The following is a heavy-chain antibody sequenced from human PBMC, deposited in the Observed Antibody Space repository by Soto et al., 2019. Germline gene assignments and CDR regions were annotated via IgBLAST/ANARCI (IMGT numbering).Heavy chain of an antibody. CDR1: GFTFSTYS. CDR3: ARDHCSSTSCYDDYYFDY. J-gene: IGHJ4*02. Sequence: GGSLRLSCAASGFTFSTYSMNWVRQAPGKGLEWVSSISSSSSYIYYTEPVKGRFTISRDNAKNSLYLQMNSLRAEDTAVYYCARDHCSSTSCYDDYYFDYWGQGTLVTVSS. CDR2: ISSSSSYI. V-gene: IGHV3-21*01. D-gene: IGHD2-2*01.